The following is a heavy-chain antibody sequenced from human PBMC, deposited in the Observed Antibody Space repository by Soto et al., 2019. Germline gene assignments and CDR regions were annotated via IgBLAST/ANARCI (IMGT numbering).Heavy chain of an antibody. CDR2: IKQDGSER. CDR1: GFTFSTYW. CDR3: VRTSLVVAAATREDY. D-gene: IGHD2-15*01. J-gene: IGHJ4*02. Sequence: GSLRLSCAASGFTFSTYWMSWVRQAPGKGLEWVANIKQDGSERYYVDSVKGRFTISRDNAKNTLYLQMNSLRAEDTAVYYCVRTSLVVAAATREDYWGQGTLVTVSS. V-gene: IGHV3-7*02.